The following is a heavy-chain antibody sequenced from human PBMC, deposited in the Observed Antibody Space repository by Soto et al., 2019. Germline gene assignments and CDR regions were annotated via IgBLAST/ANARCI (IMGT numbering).Heavy chain of an antibody. V-gene: IGHV4-34*01. CDR1: GGSFSGYY. J-gene: IGHJ4*02. CDR3: ARRGSGGYDLGRIFDY. Sequence: SETLSLTCAVYGGSFSGYYWSWIRQPPGKGLEWIGEINHSGSTNYNPSLKSRVTISVDTSKNQFSLKLSSVTAADTAVYYCARRGSGGYDLGRIFDYWGQGTLVTVSS. CDR2: INHSGST. D-gene: IGHD5-12*01.